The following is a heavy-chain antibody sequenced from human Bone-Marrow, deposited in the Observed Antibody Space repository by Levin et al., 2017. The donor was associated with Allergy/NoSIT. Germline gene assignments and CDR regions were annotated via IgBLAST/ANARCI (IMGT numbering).Heavy chain of an antibody. Sequence: SETLSLTCSVSGGSVSSDGYFWTWIRQSPGKGLEWIGYVYYSGSTNYNPSLKSRVTLSVDTSKNEFSLRLHSVTAADTAIYYCAIHHCTSAACSALLFDSWGQGTLVTVSS. V-gene: IGHV4-61*08. CDR2: VYYSGST. CDR1: GGSVSSDGYF. D-gene: IGHD2-2*01. CDR3: AIHHCTSAACSALLFDS. J-gene: IGHJ4*02.